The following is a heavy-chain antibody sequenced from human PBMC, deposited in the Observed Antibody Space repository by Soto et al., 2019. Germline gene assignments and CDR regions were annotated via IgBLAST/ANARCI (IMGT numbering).Heavy chain of an antibody. J-gene: IGHJ4*02. CDR2: IYYTGGA. V-gene: IGHV4-31*03. CDR1: GGSISSGGDY. CDR3: ARGLTMLRGVMDS. Sequence: PSETLSPTCTVSGGSISSGGDYWSWIRQRPGKGLEWIGYIYYTGGAYYNPSLKSRLTLSVDTARSQFSLKLTSVTAADTAVYFCARGLTMLRGVMDSWGQETLVT. D-gene: IGHD3-10*01.